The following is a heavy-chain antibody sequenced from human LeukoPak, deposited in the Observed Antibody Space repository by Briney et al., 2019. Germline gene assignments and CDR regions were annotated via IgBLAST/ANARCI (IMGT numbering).Heavy chain of an antibody. V-gene: IGHV2-5*02. D-gene: IGHD2-15*01. J-gene: IGHJ4*02. Sequence: SGPTLVNPTQTLTLTCGFSGFSLSTNGVGVGWIRQPPGKALEWLALIYWDDDRRYSPSLKSRLTITKDTSNNQVVLTMTDMDPVDTATYYCAHREVEVDYFDYWGQGILVTVSS. CDR1: GFSLSTNGVG. CDR3: AHREVEVDYFDY. CDR2: IYWDDDR.